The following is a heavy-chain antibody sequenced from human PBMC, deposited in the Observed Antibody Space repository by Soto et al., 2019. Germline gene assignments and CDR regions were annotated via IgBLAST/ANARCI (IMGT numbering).Heavy chain of an antibody. V-gene: IGHV1-69*04. J-gene: IGHJ5*02. CDR1: GGTFSSYT. CDR3: ARDAGYCSSTSCYVIWFDP. CDR2: IIPILGIA. D-gene: IGHD2-2*01. Sequence: ASVKVSCKASGGTFSSYTISWVRQAPGQGLEWMGRIIPILGIANYAQKFQGRVTITADKSTSTAYMELSSLRSEDTAVYYCARDAGYCSSTSCYVIWFDPWGQGTLVTVSS.